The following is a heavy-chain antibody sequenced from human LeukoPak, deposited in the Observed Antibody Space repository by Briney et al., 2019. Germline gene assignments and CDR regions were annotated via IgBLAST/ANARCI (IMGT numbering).Heavy chain of an antibody. Sequence: GGSLRLSCAASGFTFSSYSMNWVRQAPGKGLEWVSSISSSSSYIYYADSVKGRFTISRDNAKNSLYLQMNSLRAEDTAVYYCARDSTVTQEGWFDPWGQGTLVTVSS. V-gene: IGHV3-21*01. CDR2: ISSSSSYI. J-gene: IGHJ5*02. CDR1: GFTFSSYS. D-gene: IGHD4-17*01. CDR3: ARDSTVTQEGWFDP.